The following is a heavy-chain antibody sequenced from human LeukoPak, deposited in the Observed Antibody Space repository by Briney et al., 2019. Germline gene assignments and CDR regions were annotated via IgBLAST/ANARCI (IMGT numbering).Heavy chain of an antibody. CDR1: GFTSSFYA. J-gene: IGHJ5*01. D-gene: IGHD3-22*01. V-gene: IGHV3-23*01. CDR2: MSSSGDVT. Sequence: GGSLRLSCAASGFTSSFYATSWVRQTPEKGLEWVASMSSSGDVTYYVASVKGRFTISRDNSRYTLYLQMNSLRVEDTAIYYCAKDRPNYHETNGHYYRRDGDSWGQGTLVTVSS. CDR3: AKDRPNYHETNGHYYRRDGDS.